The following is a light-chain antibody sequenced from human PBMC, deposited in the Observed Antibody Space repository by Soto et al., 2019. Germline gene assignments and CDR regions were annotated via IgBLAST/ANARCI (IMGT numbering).Light chain of an antibody. CDR1: NSDVGYYNY. J-gene: IGLJ1*01. V-gene: IGLV2-14*01. Sequence: QSALTQPASVSGSPGQSITISCTGTNSDVGYYNYVSWYQQYPGKAPKLMIYDVSNRPSGVSNRFSGSKSGSTASLTISGLQAEDEADYYCSSYTSSSTRVFGTGTKVTVL. CDR3: SSYTSSSTRV. CDR2: DVS.